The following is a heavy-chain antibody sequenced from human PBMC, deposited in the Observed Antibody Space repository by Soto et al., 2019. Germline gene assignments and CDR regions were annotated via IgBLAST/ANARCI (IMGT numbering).Heavy chain of an antibody. CDR1: GYTFTGYY. CDR2: INPNSGGT. D-gene: IGHD4-17*01. Sequence: ASVKVSCKASGYTFTGYYMHWVRQAPGQGLEWMGWINPNSGGTNYAQKFQGWVTMTRDTSISTAYMELSRLRSDDTAVYYCAREAYGDYRYYMDVWGKGTTVTVSS. V-gene: IGHV1-2*04. CDR3: AREAYGDYRYYMDV. J-gene: IGHJ6*03.